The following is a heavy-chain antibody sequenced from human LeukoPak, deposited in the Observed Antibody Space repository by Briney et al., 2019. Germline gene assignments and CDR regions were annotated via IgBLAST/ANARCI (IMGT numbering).Heavy chain of an antibody. Sequence: ASVKVSCKASGYTFTTYYMHWLRQAPGQGLEWMGIINLSGGDTTYAQKFQGRVTMTRDMSISTAYMELSRLRSADTAVYYCAREGYCSGASCHAGAHFQHWGQGTLVTVSS. V-gene: IGHV1-46*01. CDR2: INLSGGDT. CDR1: GYTFTTYY. J-gene: IGHJ1*01. D-gene: IGHD2-15*01. CDR3: AREGYCSGASCHAGAHFQH.